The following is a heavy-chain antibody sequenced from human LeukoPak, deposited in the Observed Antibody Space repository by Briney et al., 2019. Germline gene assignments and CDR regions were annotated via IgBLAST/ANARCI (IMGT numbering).Heavy chain of an antibody. Sequence: GESLKISCKGSGYTFIDYSIAWVRQMPGKGLEWMGIIYPGDSDTRYSPSFQGQVTISADKSISTAYLQWSSLKASDTAMYYCARRDSVIEGYDYWGQGTLVTVSS. V-gene: IGHV5-51*01. D-gene: IGHD2/OR15-2a*01. J-gene: IGHJ4*02. CDR1: GYTFIDYS. CDR2: IYPGDSDT. CDR3: ARRDSVIEGYDY.